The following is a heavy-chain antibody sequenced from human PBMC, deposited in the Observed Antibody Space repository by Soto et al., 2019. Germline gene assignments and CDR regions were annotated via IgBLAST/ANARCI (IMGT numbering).Heavy chain of an antibody. V-gene: IGHV3-30-3*01. CDR2: ISYDGSNK. J-gene: IGHJ4*02. CDR3: AREEWLRPIDY. Sequence: PGGSLRLSCAASGFTFSSYAMHWVRQAPGKGLEWVAVISYDGSNKYYADSVKGRFTISRDNSKNTLYLQMNSLRAEDTAVYYCAREEWLRPIDYWGQGTLVTVSS. CDR1: GFTFSSYA. D-gene: IGHD6-19*01.